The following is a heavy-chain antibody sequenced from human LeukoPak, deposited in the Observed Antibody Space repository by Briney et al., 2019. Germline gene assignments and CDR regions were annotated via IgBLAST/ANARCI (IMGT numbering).Heavy chain of an antibody. Sequence: PSETLSLTCTVSGGSISSGSYYWSWIRQPAGKGLEWIGRIYTSGSTNYNPSLKSRVTISVDTSKNQFSLKLSSVTAADTAVYYCARDCSSTSCPPRVDPWGQGTLVTVSS. CDR1: GGSISSGSYY. V-gene: IGHV4-61*02. D-gene: IGHD2-2*01. CDR2: IYTSGST. CDR3: ARDCSSTSCPPRVDP. J-gene: IGHJ5*02.